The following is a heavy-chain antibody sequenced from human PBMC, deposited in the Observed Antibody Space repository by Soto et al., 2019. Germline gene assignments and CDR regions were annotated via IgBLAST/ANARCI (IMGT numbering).Heavy chain of an antibody. D-gene: IGHD6-6*01. CDR2: ISSNSSTI. CDR3: ARDSKEYSSSSFAFDI. CDR1: GFTFSSYS. V-gene: IGHV3-48*02. J-gene: IGHJ3*02. Sequence: GGSLRLSCAASGFTFSSYSMNWVRQAPGKGLEWVSYISSNSSTIYYADSVKGRFTISRDNAKNSLYLQMNSLRDEDTAVYYCARDSKEYSSSSFAFDIWGQGTMVTVSS.